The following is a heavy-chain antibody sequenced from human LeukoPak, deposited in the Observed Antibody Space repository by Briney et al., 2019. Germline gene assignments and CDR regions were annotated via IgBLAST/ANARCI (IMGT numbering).Heavy chain of an antibody. CDR3: ARDLNDYCAERFGY. CDR2: ISSNGGST. J-gene: IGHJ4*02. D-gene: IGHD4-17*01. Sequence: GGSLRLSCAASGFTFSSYAMHWVRQAPGKGLEYVSAISSNGGSTYYANSVKGRFTISRDNSKNTLYLQMGSLRAEDMAVYYCARDLNDYCAERFGYWGQGTLVTVSS. CDR1: GFTFSSYA. V-gene: IGHV3-64*01.